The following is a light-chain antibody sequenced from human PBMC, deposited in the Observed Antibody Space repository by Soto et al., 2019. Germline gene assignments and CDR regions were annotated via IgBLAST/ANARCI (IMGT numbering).Light chain of an antibody. CDR3: QQSNNWPWT. CDR1: QSVSGK. V-gene: IGKV3-15*01. CDR2: DAS. J-gene: IGKJ1*01. Sequence: EVLMTQSRSTLCVSPVGLATLSCRASQSVSGKLAWYQQKPGQAPRLLIYDASTRATGIPARFSGSGSGTEFTLTISSLQSEDFAVYYCQQSNNWPWTFGQGTKV.